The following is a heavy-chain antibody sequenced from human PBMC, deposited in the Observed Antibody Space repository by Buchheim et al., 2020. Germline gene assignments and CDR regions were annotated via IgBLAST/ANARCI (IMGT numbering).Heavy chain of an antibody. CDR1: GGSFSGHY. CDR2: IYYIGTT. J-gene: IGHJ4*01. Sequence: QVQLQESGPGLVKPSETLSLTCIVSGGSFSGHYWSWIRQPPGKGLEWLGHIYYIGTTHYNPSLHSRVAISLDRSKNQFSLKVNSVTAVDTAVYYCAITPVGGWGKIDYWGQGTL. CDR3: AITPVGGWGKIDY. V-gene: IGHV4-59*11. D-gene: IGHD4-23*01.